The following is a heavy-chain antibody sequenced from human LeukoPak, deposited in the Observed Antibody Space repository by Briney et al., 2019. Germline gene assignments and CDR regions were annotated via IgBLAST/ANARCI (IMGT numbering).Heavy chain of an antibody. CDR3: ARWELLFDY. CDR1: GYTFTSYY. D-gene: IGHD1-26*01. V-gene: IGHV1-46*01. J-gene: IGHJ4*02. CDR2: INPSGGST. Sequence: ASVKVSCKASGYTFTSYYMHWVRQAPGQGLEWMGIINPSGGSTSYAQKFQGRVTMTRDMSTSTVYMELSRLRSDDTAVYYCARWELLFDYWGQGTLVTVSS.